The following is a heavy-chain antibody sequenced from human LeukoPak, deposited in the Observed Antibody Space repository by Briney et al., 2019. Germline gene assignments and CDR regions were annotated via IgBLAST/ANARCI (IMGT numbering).Heavy chain of an antibody. Sequence: PSETLSLTCTVSGDSISSHYWSWIRQSPGKGLEWIGYVHYSGGATYNPSLKSRVTISVATSKTQFSLKLSSVTAADTAVYYCARSTYYYGSGSYFFDYWGQGTLVTVSS. CDR2: VHYSGGA. V-gene: IGHV4-59*11. CDR3: ARSTYYYGSGSYFFDY. CDR1: GDSISSHY. D-gene: IGHD3-10*01. J-gene: IGHJ4*02.